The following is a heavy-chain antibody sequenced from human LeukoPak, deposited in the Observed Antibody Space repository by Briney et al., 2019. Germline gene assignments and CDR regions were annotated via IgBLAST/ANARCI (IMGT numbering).Heavy chain of an antibody. CDR1: GGSMSNYY. J-gene: IGHJ4*02. Sequence: SETLSLTCTLYGGSMSNYYWNWVRQPPGKGLEWVCYIYSHTTPNYNPSLPSPLTMSVDTSNNQFSLKLTSVTPTDTAIYYCARATGYYYGSGNDYWGQGTLVTVSS. V-gene: IGHV4-59*01. D-gene: IGHD3-10*01. CDR2: IYSHTTP. CDR3: ARATGYYYGSGNDY.